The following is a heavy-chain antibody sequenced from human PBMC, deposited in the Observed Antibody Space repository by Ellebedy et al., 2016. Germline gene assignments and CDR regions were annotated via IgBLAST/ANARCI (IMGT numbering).Heavy chain of an antibody. Sequence: SVKVSXKASRGTFSSYAISWVRQAPGQGLEWMGGIIPIFGTANYAQKFQGRVTITADESTSTAYMELSSLRSEDTAVYYCAREGYSYGWWARFDYWGQGTLVTVSS. CDR2: IIPIFGTA. CDR1: RGTFSSYA. V-gene: IGHV1-69*13. CDR3: AREGYSYGWWARFDY. J-gene: IGHJ4*02. D-gene: IGHD5-18*01.